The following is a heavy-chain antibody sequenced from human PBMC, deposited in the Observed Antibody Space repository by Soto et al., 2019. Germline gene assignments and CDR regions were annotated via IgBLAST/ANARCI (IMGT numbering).Heavy chain of an antibody. CDR2: ISHSDGTT. V-gene: IGHV3-23*01. CDR3: AKGRSYYYYYGVDV. J-gene: IGHJ6*02. CDR1: GFTFSAFF. Sequence: PGGSLRLSCAASGFTFSAFFMSWVRQAPGKGLEWVSSISHSDGTTYLAESVKGRFTISRDNSKNTVFLQMNSLRAEDTALYYCAKGRSYYYYYGVDVWGQGTTVTVSS.